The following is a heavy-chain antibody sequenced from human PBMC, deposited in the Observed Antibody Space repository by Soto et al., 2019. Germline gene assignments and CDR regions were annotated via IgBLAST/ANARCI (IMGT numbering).Heavy chain of an antibody. CDR3: ARGGYYYDSSGYRAEYFQH. CDR2: IYHSGST. V-gene: IGHV4-30-2*01. Sequence: QLQLQESGSGLVKPSQTLSLTCAVSGGSISSGGYSWSWIRQPPGKGLEWIGYIYHSGSTYYNPSLMSRVTISVDRSKHQFSLRLISVTAADTAVYYCARGGYYYDSSGYRAEYFQHWGQGTLGTVSS. CDR1: GGSISSGGYS. J-gene: IGHJ1*01. D-gene: IGHD3-22*01.